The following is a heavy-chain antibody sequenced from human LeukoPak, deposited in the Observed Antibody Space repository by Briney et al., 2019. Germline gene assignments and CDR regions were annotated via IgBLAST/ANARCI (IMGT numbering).Heavy chain of an antibody. J-gene: IGHJ4*02. CDR2: INLNSGGT. CDR3: ARSPDILTGENFDY. CDR1: GYTFTGYY. D-gene: IGHD3-9*01. Sequence: GASVKVCCKASGYTFTGYYMHWVRQAPGQGLEWMGWINLNSGGTNYAQKFQGRVTMTRDTSINTAYMELSRLRSDDTAVYYCARSPDILTGENFDYWGQGTLVTVSS. V-gene: IGHV1-2*02.